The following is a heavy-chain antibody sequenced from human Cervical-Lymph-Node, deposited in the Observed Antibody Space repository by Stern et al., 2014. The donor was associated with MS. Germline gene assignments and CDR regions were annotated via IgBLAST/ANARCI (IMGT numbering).Heavy chain of an antibody. V-gene: IGHV4-61*02. CDR1: GGSISSGSHY. CDR3: AREWIYEVSWFDS. Sequence: VQLVESGPGLVKPSQTLSLTCTVSGGSISSGSHYWSWIRQPAGKGLEWVGRIYSTGRVDYNPSFNGRVTMSVDTSKAHFPRELRSVTAADTAMYYCAREWIYEVSWFDSWGQGSLVIVSS. CDR2: IYSTGRV. D-gene: IGHD5/OR15-5a*01. J-gene: IGHJ5*01.